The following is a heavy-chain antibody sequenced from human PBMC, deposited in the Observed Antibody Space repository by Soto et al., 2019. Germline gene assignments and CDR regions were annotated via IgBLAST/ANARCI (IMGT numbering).Heavy chain of an antibody. Sequence: GGSVKVSCKVFRYTPPELSIPWGGQAPGKGLEWMGGFDPEDGETIYAQKFQGRVTMTEDTSTDTAYMELSSLRSEDTAVYYCATTTVTTPTWVYWGQGTLVTVSS. J-gene: IGHJ4*02. CDR1: RYTPPELS. D-gene: IGHD4-17*01. CDR3: ATTTVTTPTWVY. V-gene: IGHV1-24*01. CDR2: FDPEDGET.